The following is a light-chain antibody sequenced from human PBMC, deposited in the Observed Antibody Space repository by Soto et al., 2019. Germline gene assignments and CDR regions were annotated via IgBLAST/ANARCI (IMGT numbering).Light chain of an antibody. CDR2: GAS. Sequence: EIVLTQSPGSLSLSPGERATLSCRASQSVSSTFFAGYQQRPGQAPRLLMYGASSRATGIPERFSGSGSGTDFTLTISRLEPEDFAVYYCQQFDSSVTCGQGTKVEIK. CDR1: QSVSSTF. V-gene: IGKV3-20*01. CDR3: QQFDSSVT. J-gene: IGKJ1*01.